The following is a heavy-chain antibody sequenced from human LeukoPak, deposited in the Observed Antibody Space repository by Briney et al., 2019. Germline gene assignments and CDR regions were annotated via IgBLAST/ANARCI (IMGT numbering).Heavy chain of an antibody. CDR2: ISGSGGST. CDR3: AKDLKDSSSWSSYYYYGMDV. V-gene: IGHV3-23*01. CDR1: GFTFSSYS. Sequence: PGGSLRLSCAASGFTFSSYSMNWVRQAPGKGLEWVSAISGSGGSTYYADSVKGRFTVSRDNSKNTLYLQMNSLRAEDTAVYYCAKDLKDSSSWSSYYYYGMDVWGQGTTVTVSS. D-gene: IGHD6-13*01. J-gene: IGHJ6*02.